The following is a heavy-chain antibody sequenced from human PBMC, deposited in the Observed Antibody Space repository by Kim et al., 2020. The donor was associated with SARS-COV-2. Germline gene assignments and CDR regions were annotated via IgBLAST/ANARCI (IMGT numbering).Heavy chain of an antibody. J-gene: IGHJ4*02. Sequence: YADSVKGRFTNSRDNAKNTLYLQMNRLGAEDSALYYSARVMGGISVPPGYWGQGTLVTVSS. CDR3: ARVMGGISVPPGY. V-gene: IGHV3-74*01. D-gene: IGHD2-15*01.